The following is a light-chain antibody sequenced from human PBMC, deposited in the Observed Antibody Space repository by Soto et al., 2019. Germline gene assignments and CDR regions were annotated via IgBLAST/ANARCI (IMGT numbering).Light chain of an antibody. V-gene: IGLV1-44*01. CDR1: SSNIESNT. Sequence: QSALTQPPSASGTPGQRVTISCSGSSSNIESNTVNWYQQLPKTAPKLLIYSNNQRPSGVPDRFSGSKSGTSASLAISGLQSEDEADYYCAAWDDSLNGLVFGGGTKVTVL. CDR2: SNN. CDR3: AAWDDSLNGLV. J-gene: IGLJ2*01.